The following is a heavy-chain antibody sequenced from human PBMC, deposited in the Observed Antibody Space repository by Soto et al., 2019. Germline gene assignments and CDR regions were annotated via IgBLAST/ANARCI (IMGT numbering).Heavy chain of an antibody. D-gene: IGHD6-13*01. J-gene: IGHJ4*02. V-gene: IGHV3-23*01. Sequence: EVQLLESGGGLVQPGGSLRLSCAASGFTFSSYAMNWVRQAPGKGLEWVSVISGSDGSTYYADSVKGRFTISRDNSKNTLNLQMNSLRAEDTDVYYCAMRSSSWYFDYCGQGTLVTVSS. CDR1: GFTFSSYA. CDR3: AMRSSSWYFDY. CDR2: ISGSDGST.